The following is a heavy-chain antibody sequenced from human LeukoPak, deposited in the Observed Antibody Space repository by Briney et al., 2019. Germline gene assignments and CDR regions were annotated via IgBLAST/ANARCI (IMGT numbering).Heavy chain of an antibody. CDR3: ARAGGVVVTAMYFDY. CDR1: GFTFSSYA. J-gene: IGHJ4*02. V-gene: IGHV3-30-3*01. D-gene: IGHD2-21*02. CDR2: ISYDGSNK. Sequence: TGGSLRLSCAASGFTFSSYAMHWVRQAPGKGLEWVAVISYDGSNKYYADSVKGRFTISRDNPKNTLYLQMNSLRAEDTAVYYCARAGGVVVTAMYFDYWGQGTLVTVSS.